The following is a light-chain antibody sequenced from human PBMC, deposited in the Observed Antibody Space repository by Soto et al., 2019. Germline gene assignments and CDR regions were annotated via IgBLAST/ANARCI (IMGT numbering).Light chain of an antibody. CDR2: EVR. V-gene: IGLV2-14*01. J-gene: IGLJ1*01. CDR1: SSDVGGFNY. Sequence: QSVLTQPASVSGSPGQSITISCTGTSSDVGGFNYVSWYQQHPGKTPKLLIYEVRLRPTGVSDRFSGSKSGNTASLTISGLQAEDEADYYCCSHAGDNTYVFGTGTKVTVL. CDR3: CSHAGDNTYV.